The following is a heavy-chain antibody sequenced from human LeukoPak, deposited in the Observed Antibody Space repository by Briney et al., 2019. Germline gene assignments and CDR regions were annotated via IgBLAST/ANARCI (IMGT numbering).Heavy chain of an antibody. D-gene: IGHD6-19*01. CDR1: GGSISSYY. J-gene: IGHJ4*02. V-gene: IGHV4-59*01. CDR3: ASLIAVAGQVDY. Sequence: SETLSLTCTVSGGSISSYYWSWIRQPPGKGLEWIGYIYYSGSTNYNPSPKSRVTISVDTSKNQFSLKLSSVTAADTAVYYCASLIAVAGQVDYWGQGTLVTVSS. CDR2: IYYSGST.